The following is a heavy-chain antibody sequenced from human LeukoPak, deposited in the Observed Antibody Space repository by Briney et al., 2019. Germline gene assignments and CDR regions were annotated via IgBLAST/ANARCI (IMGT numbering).Heavy chain of an antibody. Sequence: SETLSLTCTVSGASISGHYWTWIQQPPGKELEWIGYISHIGSTNYNPSLKSRVTISVDTSRNQFSLKLTTVTAADTAVYYCARDRISINALDMWGQGTMVTVSS. V-gene: IGHV4-59*11. D-gene: IGHD1-14*01. J-gene: IGHJ3*02. CDR1: GASISGHY. CDR3: ARDRISINALDM. CDR2: ISHIGST.